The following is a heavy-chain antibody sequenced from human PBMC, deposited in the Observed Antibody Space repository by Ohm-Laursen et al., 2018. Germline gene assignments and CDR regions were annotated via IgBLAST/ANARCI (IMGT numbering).Heavy chain of an antibody. CDR2: VYYNGHT. D-gene: IGHD6-19*01. V-gene: IGHV4-59*01. CDR1: GGSLSTYF. J-gene: IGHJ4*02. CDR3: ARGEAVAATRD. Sequence: GTLSLTCRVSGGSLSTYFWSWIRQPPGKGLEWIGYVYYNGHTNYNPSLRSRVSISMDTSENQFSLKLSSVTAADTAVYYCARGEAVAATRDWGQGTLVTVSS.